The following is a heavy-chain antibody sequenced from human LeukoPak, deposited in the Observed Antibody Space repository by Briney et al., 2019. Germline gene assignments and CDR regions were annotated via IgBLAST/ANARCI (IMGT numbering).Heavy chain of an antibody. CDR3: ARGQNKCLGH. V-gene: IGHV1-46*01. Sequence: ASVKVSCKASGGTFSRLTISWVRQAPGQGLEWMGVINPSGGGTTYAQRFQGRVTMTRDTSTSTVHMELSSLRSEDTAVYYCARGQNKCLGHWGQGTLVTVSS. D-gene: IGHD2/OR15-2a*01. CDR1: GGTFSRLT. J-gene: IGHJ4*02. CDR2: INPSGGGT.